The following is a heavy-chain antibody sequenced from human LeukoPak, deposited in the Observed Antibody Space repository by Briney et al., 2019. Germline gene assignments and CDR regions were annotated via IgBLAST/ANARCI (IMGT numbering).Heavy chain of an antibody. Sequence: SETLSLTCTVSGGSISSSSYYWGWIRQPPGKGLEWIGSIYYSGSTYYNPSLKSRVTVSVDTSKNQFSLKLTSVTAADTAVYYCARDKEFLWSGAAFDIWGQGTMVTVSS. J-gene: IGHJ3*02. CDR2: IYYSGST. V-gene: IGHV4-39*02. CDR3: ARDKEFLWSGAAFDI. D-gene: IGHD3-10*01. CDR1: GGSISSSSYY.